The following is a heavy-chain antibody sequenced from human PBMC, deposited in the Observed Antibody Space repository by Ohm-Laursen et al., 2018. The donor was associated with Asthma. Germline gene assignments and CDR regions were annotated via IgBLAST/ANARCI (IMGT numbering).Heavy chain of an antibody. V-gene: IGHV1-46*01. CDR1: GYTFTSYY. J-gene: IGHJ6*02. CDR2: INPSGGST. CDR3: ARGGYYYDTPKGMDV. D-gene: IGHD3-22*01. Sequence: GSSVKVSCNASGYTFTSYYMHWVRQAPGQGLEWMGIINPSGGSTSYAQKFQGRVTMTRDTSTSTVYMELSSLRSEDTAVYYCARGGYYYDTPKGMDVWGQGTTVTVSS.